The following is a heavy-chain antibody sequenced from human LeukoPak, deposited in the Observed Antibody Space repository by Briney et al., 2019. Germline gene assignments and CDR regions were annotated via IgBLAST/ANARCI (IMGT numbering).Heavy chain of an antibody. CDR3: ARGGVVIATPFY. D-gene: IGHD2-21*01. CDR2: IYYSGSA. CDR1: GGSISSYY. J-gene: IGHJ4*02. V-gene: IGHV4-59*01. Sequence: SETLSLTCTVSGGSISSYYWSWIRQPPGKGLEWIGYIYYSGSANYNPSLKSRVTISVDTSKNQFSLKLSSVTAADTAVYYCARGGVVIATPFYWGQGTLVTVSS.